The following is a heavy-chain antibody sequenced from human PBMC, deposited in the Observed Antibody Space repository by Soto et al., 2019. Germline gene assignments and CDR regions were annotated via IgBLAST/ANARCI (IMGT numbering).Heavy chain of an antibody. D-gene: IGHD6-6*01. CDR3: ATVHSTSRSFDY. CDR1: GFTFRMSA. V-gene: IGHV3-23*01. J-gene: IGHJ4*02. Sequence: EVQLLESGGGLVQPGGSLRLSCAASGFTFRMSAMTWVRQAPGKGLEWVSTTGLNGRTTYYADSVKGRFTVSRDNSKNTLDLHMSSLRAEDTAVYYCATVHSTSRSFDYWGQGTLVTVSS. CDR2: TGLNGRTT.